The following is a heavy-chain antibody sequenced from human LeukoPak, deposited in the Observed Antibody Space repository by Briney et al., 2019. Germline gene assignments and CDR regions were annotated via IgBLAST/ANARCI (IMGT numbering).Heavy chain of an antibody. CDR2: IYYSGST. J-gene: IGHJ5*02. Sequence: SETLSLTCTVSGGSISSSSYYWGWIRQPPGKGLEWIGSIYYSGSTYYNPSLKSRVTISVDTSKNQFSLKLSSVTAADTAVYYCAREGSSDPWGQGTLVTVSS. CDR1: GGSISSSSYY. CDR3: AREGSSDP. V-gene: IGHV4-39*07.